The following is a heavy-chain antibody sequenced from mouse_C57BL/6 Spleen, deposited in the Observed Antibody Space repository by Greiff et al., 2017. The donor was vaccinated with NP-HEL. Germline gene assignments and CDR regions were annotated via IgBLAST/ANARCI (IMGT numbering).Heavy chain of an antibody. CDR3: ARGDYYGNPY. J-gene: IGHJ3*01. CDR1: GFTFSDYG. Sequence: EVKLVESGGGLVKPGGSLKLSCAASGFTFSDYGMHWVRQAPEKGLEWVAYISSGSSTIYYADTVKGRFTISRDNAKNTLFLQMTSLRSEDTAMYYCARGDYYGNPYWGQGTLVTVSA. D-gene: IGHD2-1*01. CDR2: ISSGSSTI. V-gene: IGHV5-17*01.